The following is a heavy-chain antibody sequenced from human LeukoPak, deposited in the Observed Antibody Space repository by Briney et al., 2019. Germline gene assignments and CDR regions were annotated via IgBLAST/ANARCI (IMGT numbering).Heavy chain of an antibody. CDR3: ARIEGDYGVFVY. CDR1: GGTFNTYE. V-gene: IGHV1-69*05. CDR2: IIPIFGRP. J-gene: IGHJ4*02. D-gene: IGHD4-17*01. Sequence: GASVKVSCKASGGTFNTYEINWVRQAPGHGLEWMGRIIPIFGRPTYAQKFRGRVSITTDESTSTAYMELMSLRSEDTAVYYCARIEGDYGVFVYWGQGTLVTVSS.